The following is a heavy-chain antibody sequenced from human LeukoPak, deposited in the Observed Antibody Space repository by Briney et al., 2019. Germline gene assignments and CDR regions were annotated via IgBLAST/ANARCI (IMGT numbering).Heavy chain of an antibody. CDR3: AKDRGRTGATGGFDY. CDR2: IRYDGRNK. CDR1: GFTFSNYG. Sequence: GGSLRLSCAASGFTFSNYGMHWVRQAPGKGLEWVAFIRYDGRNKYHADSVKGRFTISRDNSENTLYLQMNSLKAEDTAVYYCAKDRGRTGATGGFDYWGQGTLVTVSS. D-gene: IGHD1-7*01. V-gene: IGHV3-30*02. J-gene: IGHJ4*02.